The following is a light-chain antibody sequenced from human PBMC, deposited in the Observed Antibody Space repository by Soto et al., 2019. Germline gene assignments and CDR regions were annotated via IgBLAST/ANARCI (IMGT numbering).Light chain of an antibody. Sequence: VLTQSPGTLPLSPRERATLSCRASQSVSSNYLAWYQQKPGQAPRLLIYGASSRATGIPDRFSGSGSGTEFTLTISRLEPEDFAVYYCQQYGGSPRTFGQGTKVESK. CDR3: QQYGGSPRT. CDR1: QSVSSNY. CDR2: GAS. V-gene: IGKV3-20*01. J-gene: IGKJ1*01.